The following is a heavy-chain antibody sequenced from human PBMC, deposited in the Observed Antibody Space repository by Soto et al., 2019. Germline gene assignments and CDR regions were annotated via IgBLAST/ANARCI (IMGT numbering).Heavy chain of an antibody. CDR2: MSGSAGSA. D-gene: IGHD3-10*01. Sequence: GGSLRLSCAASGFTFSSYAMSWVRQAPGKGLEWVSTMSGSAGSAYYADSVKGRFTISRDNSKNTRYLQMNSLRAVDTALYYCAEDRVVRGVITQQPGYWVQGTLVTVSS. J-gene: IGHJ4*02. CDR3: AEDRVVRGVITQQPGY. V-gene: IGHV3-23*01. CDR1: GFTFSSYA.